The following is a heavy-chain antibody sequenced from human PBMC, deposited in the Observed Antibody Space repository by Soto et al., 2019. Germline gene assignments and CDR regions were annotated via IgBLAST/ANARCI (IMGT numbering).Heavy chain of an antibody. D-gene: IGHD3-3*01. CDR1: GYTFTSYG. J-gene: IGHJ6*02. Sequence: ASVKVSCKASGYTFTSYGISWVRQAPGQGLEWMGWISAYNGNTNYAQKLQGRVTMTTDTSTSTAYMELRSLRSDDTAVYYCARAPGITIFGVVINYYYYYYGIDVCGQGTTVSVSS. CDR3: ARAPGITIFGVVINYYYYYYGIDV. CDR2: ISAYNGNT. V-gene: IGHV1-18*04.